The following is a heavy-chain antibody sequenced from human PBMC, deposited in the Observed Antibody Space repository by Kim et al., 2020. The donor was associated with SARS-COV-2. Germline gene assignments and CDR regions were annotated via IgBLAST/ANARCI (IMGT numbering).Heavy chain of an antibody. J-gene: IGHJ4*02. CDR3: AKDIAYYYGSGSSLPDY. D-gene: IGHD3-10*01. Sequence: GGSLRLSCAASGFTFSSYAMSWVRQAPGKGLEWVSAISGSGGSTYYADSVKSRFTISRDNSKNTLYLQMNSLRAEDTAVYYCAKDIAYYYGSGSSLPDYWGQGTLVTVSS. V-gene: IGHV3-23*01. CDR1: GFTFSSYA. CDR2: ISGSGGST.